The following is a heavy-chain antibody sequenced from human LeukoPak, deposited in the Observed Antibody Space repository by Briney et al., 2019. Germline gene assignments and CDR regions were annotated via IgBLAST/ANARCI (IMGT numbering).Heavy chain of an antibody. CDR3: VRHAEHYLSAPCGY. J-gene: IGHJ4*02. D-gene: IGHD1-26*01. V-gene: IGHV5-51*01. CDR1: GYSFTNYC. CDR2: IYPGDSDT. Sequence: GESLKISCKGSGYSFTNYCIGWVRQMPGKGLEWMGIIYPGDSDTRYSPSFQGQVTISADKSISTAYLQWRSLKASDTAMYYCVRHAEHYLSAPCGYWGQGTLVTVSS.